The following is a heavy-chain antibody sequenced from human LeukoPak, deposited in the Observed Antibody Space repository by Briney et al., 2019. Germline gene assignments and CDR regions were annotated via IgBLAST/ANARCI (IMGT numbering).Heavy chain of an antibody. CDR1: VYSISSGYY. CDR2: IYHSGST. J-gene: IGHJ4*02. CDR3: ARQNGAMVRGVTDY. D-gene: IGHD3-10*01. Sequence: SETLSLTCAVSVYSISSGYYWGWIRQPPGKGLEWIGSIYHSGSTYYNPSLKSRVTISVDTSKNQFSLKLSSVTAADTAVYYCARQNGAMVRGVTDYWGQGTLVTVSS. V-gene: IGHV4-38-2*01.